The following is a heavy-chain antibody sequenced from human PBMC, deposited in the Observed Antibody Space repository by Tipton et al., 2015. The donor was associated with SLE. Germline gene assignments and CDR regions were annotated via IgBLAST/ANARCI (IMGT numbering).Heavy chain of an antibody. CDR3: VREVRRSYYFAF. Sequence: TLSLTCTVSGDSISSGGHYWSWIRQNPGKGLEWIGYIYYTGATYTNPSLGSRVSISVDTSKNQFSLNLSSVTAADTAVYFCVREVRRSYYFAFWGQGIPVTVST. CDR2: IYYTGAT. V-gene: IGHV4-31*03. CDR1: GDSISSGGHY. J-gene: IGHJ4*02.